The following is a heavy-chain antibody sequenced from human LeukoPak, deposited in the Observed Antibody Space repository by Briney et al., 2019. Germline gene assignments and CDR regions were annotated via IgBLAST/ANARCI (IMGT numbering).Heavy chain of an antibody. V-gene: IGHV3-11*01. CDR2: ITSSGDDI. CDR1: GFIFENYW. CDR3: ASDIVATSGDF. D-gene: IGHD5-12*01. J-gene: IGHJ4*02. Sequence: GGSLRLSCEVSGFIFENYWMSWIRQAPGKGLEWVAYITSSGDDIYYADSVKGRFTISRDNAKNALFLQMNSLRVEDTATYYCASDIVATSGDFWGQGTLVSVSS.